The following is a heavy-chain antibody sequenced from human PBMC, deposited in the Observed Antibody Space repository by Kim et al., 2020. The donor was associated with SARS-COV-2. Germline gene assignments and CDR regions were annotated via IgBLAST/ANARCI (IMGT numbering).Heavy chain of an antibody. Sequence: GGSLRLSCAASGFTFDDYAMHWVRQAPGKGLEWVSGISWNSGSIGYADSVKGRFTISRDNAKNSLYLQMNSLRAEDTALYYCAKEIASRYNWNGEAFDI. CDR1: GFTFDDYA. J-gene: IGHJ3*02. CDR2: ISWNSGSI. V-gene: IGHV3-9*01. CDR3: AKEIASRYNWNGEAFDI. D-gene: IGHD1-20*01.